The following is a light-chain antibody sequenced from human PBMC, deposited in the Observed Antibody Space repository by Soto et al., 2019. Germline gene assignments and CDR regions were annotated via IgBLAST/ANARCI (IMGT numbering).Light chain of an antibody. J-gene: IGKJ3*01. CDR2: DAS. CDR3: QLYKIPPYI. V-gene: IGKV1-5*01. Sequence: DIQMTQSPSTLSASVGDRVTITCRASQSVNNWLAWYQQKPGRAPNLLIYDASTLVGGVPSRFSGSGSGTEFHLTISSLQPYDFAPYYCQLYKIPPYIFGPGTKVDI. CDR1: QSVNNW.